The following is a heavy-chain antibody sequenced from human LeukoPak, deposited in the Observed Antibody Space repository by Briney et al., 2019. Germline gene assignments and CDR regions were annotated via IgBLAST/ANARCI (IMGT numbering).Heavy chain of an antibody. Sequence: SETLSLTCTVSGGSISSYYWSWIRQPAGKGLEWIGRIYTRGSTNYNPSLKSRVTISVDTSKNQFSLKRSAVPAADTAVYYCARHVREYRSFGYWGQGTLATVSS. CDR3: ARHVREYRSFGY. CDR1: GGSISSYY. D-gene: IGHD6-6*01. CDR2: IYTRGST. J-gene: IGHJ4*02. V-gene: IGHV4-4*07.